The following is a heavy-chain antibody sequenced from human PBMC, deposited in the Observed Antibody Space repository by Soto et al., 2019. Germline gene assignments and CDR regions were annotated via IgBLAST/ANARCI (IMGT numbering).Heavy chain of an antibody. CDR1: GFTFSSYE. J-gene: IGHJ3*02. D-gene: IGHD6-13*01. CDR3: ARDRTYYSSQGLDAFDI. Sequence: GGSLRLSCAASGFTFSSYEMHWVRQAPGKGLEWVSYISSSGSTIYYADSVKGRFTISRDNAKNSLYLQMNSLRAEDTAVYYCARDRTYYSSQGLDAFDIWGQGTMVTVS. CDR2: ISSSGSTI. V-gene: IGHV3-48*03.